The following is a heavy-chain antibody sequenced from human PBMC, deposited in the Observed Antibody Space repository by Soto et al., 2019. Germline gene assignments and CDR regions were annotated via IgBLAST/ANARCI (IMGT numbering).Heavy chain of an antibody. V-gene: IGHV1-3*01. Sequence: QVQFVQSGAEVKEPGASVKVSCKASGYTFTSYGLHWVRQAPEQSLEWMGWINPDNGDTKHSQKFQGRVTITRDTSASTAYMELRSLRYEDTAVYYCARDDGDRAFDIWGQGTTVTVSS. CDR1: GYTFTSYG. CDR2: INPDNGDT. CDR3: ARDDGDRAFDI. J-gene: IGHJ3*02. D-gene: IGHD2-21*01.